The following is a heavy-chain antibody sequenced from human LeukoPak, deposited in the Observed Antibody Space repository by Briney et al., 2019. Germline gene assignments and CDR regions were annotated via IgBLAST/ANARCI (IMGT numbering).Heavy chain of an antibody. CDR1: GFTFSTSW. Sequence: GGSLRLSCAASGFTFSTSWMHWVRQAPGKGLEWVANIKQDGSEKYYMDSVKGRFTISRDNGENSLYLQMSSLRVEDTAVYYCVSLSSPGWGQGTLVTVSS. D-gene: IGHD3-16*02. J-gene: IGHJ4*02. V-gene: IGHV3-7*01. CDR3: VSLSSPG. CDR2: IKQDGSEK.